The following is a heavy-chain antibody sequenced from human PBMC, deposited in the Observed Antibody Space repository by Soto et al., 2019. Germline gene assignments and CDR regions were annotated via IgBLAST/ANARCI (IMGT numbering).Heavy chain of an antibody. CDR2: IYYSGNI. J-gene: IGHJ4*02. D-gene: IGHD6-13*01. Sequence: SXTRSLTCTVSGGSISSGSPYWVWIRQPPGKGVEWIGTIYYSGNIYYNPSLKSRVTISVDTVKNQFSLKLSSVTAADTAVYYCARRAAAGTAFDYWGQGTPVTVSS. CDR3: ARRAAAGTAFDY. V-gene: IGHV4-39*01. CDR1: GGSISSGSPY.